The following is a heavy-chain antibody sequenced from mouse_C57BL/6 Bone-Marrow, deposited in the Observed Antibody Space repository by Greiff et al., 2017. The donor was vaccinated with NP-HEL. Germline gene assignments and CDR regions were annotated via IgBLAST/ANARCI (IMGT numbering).Heavy chain of an antibody. CDR2: LRNKANGYTT. Sequence: EVKVVESGGGLVQPGGSLSLSCAASGFTFTDYYMSWVRQPPGKALEWLGFLRNKANGYTTSSLGAVQGRFTISRDNSPSILYLHMNAQRAEHSATYYCTRYDSSGYVRPYYAMDDWGQGTSVTVSS. D-gene: IGHD3-2*02. V-gene: IGHV7-3*01. CDR3: TRYDSSGYVRPYYAMDD. CDR1: GFTFTDYY. J-gene: IGHJ4*01.